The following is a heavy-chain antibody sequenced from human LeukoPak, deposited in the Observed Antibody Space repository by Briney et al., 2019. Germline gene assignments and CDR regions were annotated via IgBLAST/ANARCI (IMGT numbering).Heavy chain of an antibody. CDR3: ARGHYGLDV. V-gene: IGHV3-7*04. CDR2: AHASGTEK. CDR1: GFTFSGHW. Sequence: PGGSLRLSCAASGFTFSGHWVSWVRQRPGKGLQWVAHAHASGTEKDYVEDVRGRFTISRDNAKNTAHLQMDTLRVEGSAVYYCARGHYGLDVWGQGTTVTVSS. J-gene: IGHJ6*02.